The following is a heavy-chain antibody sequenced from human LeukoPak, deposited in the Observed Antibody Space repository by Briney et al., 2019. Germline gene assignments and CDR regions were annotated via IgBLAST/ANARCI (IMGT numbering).Heavy chain of an antibody. CDR3: ARVVGATSSWFDP. CDR2: IYYSGST. J-gene: IGHJ5*02. V-gene: IGHV4-59*01. CDR1: GGSISSYY. Sequence: SETLSLTCTVSGGSISSYYWSWIRQPPGQGLEWIGYIYYSGSTNYNPSLKSRVTISVDTSKNQFSLKLSSVTAADTAVYYCARVVGATSSWFDPWGQGTLVTVSS. D-gene: IGHD1-26*01.